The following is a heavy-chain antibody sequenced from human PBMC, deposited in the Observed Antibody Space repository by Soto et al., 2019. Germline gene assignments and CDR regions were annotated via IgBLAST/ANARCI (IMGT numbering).Heavy chain of an antibody. CDR1: GFTFSDYY. CDR3: ARVSSCSGGSCHTHFDY. J-gene: IGHJ4*02. D-gene: IGHD2-15*01. V-gene: IGHV3-11*06. Sequence: GGSLRLSCAASGFTFSDYYMSWIRQAPGKGLEWVSYISSSSYTNYADSVKGRFTISRDNAKNSLYLQMNSLRAEDTAVYYCARVSSCSGGSCHTHFDYWGQGTLVTVSS. CDR2: ISSSSYT.